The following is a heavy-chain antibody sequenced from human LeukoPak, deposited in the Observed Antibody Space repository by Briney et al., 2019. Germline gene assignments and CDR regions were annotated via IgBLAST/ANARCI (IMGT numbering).Heavy chain of an antibody. CDR3: AKGCSGGSCYSGWFDP. CDR2: ISGSGGST. D-gene: IGHD2-15*01. CDR1: GFTFSSYD. V-gene: IGHV3-23*01. Sequence: GGTLRLSCAASGFTFSSYDMSWVRQAPGKGLEWVPAISGSGGSTYYADSVKSRFTISRDNSKNTLYLPMNSLRAEDTAVYYCAKGCSGGSCYSGWFDPWGQGTLVTVSS. J-gene: IGHJ5*02.